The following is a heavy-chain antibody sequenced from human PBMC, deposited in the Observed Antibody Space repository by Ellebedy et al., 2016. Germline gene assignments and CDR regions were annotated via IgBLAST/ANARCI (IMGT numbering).Heavy chain of an antibody. Sequence: SETLSLTXTVSGGSISSYYWSWIRQPPGKGLEWIGYIYYSGSTNYNPSLKSRVTISVDTSKNQFSLKLTSVTAADTAVYYCARGWTGEPAAGLDVWGQGTTVTVSS. J-gene: IGHJ6*02. D-gene: IGHD3/OR15-3a*01. V-gene: IGHV4-59*12. CDR2: IYYSGST. CDR1: GGSISSYY. CDR3: ARGWTGEPAAGLDV.